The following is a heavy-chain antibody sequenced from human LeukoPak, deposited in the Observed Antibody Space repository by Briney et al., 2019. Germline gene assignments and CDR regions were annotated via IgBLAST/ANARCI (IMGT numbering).Heavy chain of an antibody. Sequence: PSETLSLTCTVSGDSISSYYWNWIRQSPGKGLEWIGEINDRGQTNYNPSLESRVTISVDTSKKQFSLKLNSVTAADTAVYYCARDPTTVVTTPYYFDFWGQGTMVTVSS. CDR1: GDSISSYY. CDR3: ARDPTTVVTTPYYFDF. V-gene: IGHV4-34*01. D-gene: IGHD4-23*01. J-gene: IGHJ4*02. CDR2: INDRGQT.